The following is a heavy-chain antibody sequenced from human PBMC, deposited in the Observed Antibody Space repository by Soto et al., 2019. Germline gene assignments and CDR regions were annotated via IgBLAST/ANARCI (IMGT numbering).Heavy chain of an antibody. V-gene: IGHV3-9*01. CDR3: AKEVFWSGYYFLDY. CDR1: GFTFDDYA. D-gene: IGHD3-3*01. CDR2: ISWNSGSI. Sequence: CLPLPCTAPGFTFDDYAMHWVRQAPGKGLEWVSGISWNSGSIGYADSVKGRFTISRDNAKNSLYLQMNSLRAEDTDLYYCAKEVFWSGYYFLDYWGQGTPVTVSS. J-gene: IGHJ4*02.